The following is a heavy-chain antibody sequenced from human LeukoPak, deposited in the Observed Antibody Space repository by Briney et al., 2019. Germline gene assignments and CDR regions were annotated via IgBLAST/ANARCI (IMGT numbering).Heavy chain of an antibody. Sequence: PGRSLRLSCAASGFTFSSYAMSWVRQAPGKGLEWVSAISVSGGSTYYADSVKGRFTIFRDNSKNTLYLLMNSLRAEDTAVYYCAKLPSITTFGVDTDYWGQGTLVTVSS. J-gene: IGHJ4*02. V-gene: IGHV3-23*01. CDR1: GFTFSSYA. CDR3: AKLPSITTFGVDTDY. CDR2: ISVSGGST. D-gene: IGHD3-3*01.